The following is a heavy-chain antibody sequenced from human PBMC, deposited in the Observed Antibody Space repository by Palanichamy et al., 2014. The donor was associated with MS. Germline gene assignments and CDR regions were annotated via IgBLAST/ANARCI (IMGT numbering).Heavy chain of an antibody. CDR2: INPSGGST. D-gene: IGHD3-10*01. CDR3: ARGTTMVRGVINKRSGWIDP. V-gene: IGHV1-46*03. Sequence: HXQXVQSGAEVKKPGASVKVSCKASGYTFTSYYMHWVRQAPGQGLEWMGIINPSGGSTSYAQKFQGRVTMTRDTSTSTVYMELSSLRSEDTAVYYCARGTTMVRGVINKRSGWIDPWGQGTLVTVSS. J-gene: IGHJ5*02. CDR1: GYTFTSYY.